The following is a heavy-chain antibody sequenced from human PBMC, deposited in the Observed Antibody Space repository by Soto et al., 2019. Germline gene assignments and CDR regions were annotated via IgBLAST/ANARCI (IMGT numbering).Heavy chain of an antibody. CDR1: GFTFSDYY. CDR3: ARDHQVVPAAIYYFDY. CDR2: ISSSGSTI. J-gene: IGHJ4*02. Sequence: QVQLVESGGGLVKPGGSLRLSCAASGFTFSDYYMSWIRQAPGKGLEWVSYISSSGSTIYYEDSVKGRFTISRDNAKNSLYLQMNSLRAEDTAVYYCARDHQVVPAAIYYFDYWGQGTLVTVSS. V-gene: IGHV3-11*01. D-gene: IGHD2-2*01.